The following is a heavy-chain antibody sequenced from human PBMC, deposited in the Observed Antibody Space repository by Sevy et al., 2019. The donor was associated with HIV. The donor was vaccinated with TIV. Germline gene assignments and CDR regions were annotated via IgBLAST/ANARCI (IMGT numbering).Heavy chain of an antibody. CDR2: ISYDGSNK. D-gene: IGHD3-22*01. J-gene: IGHJ6*02. CDR1: GFTFSSYA. Sequence: GGSLRLSCAASGFTFSSYAMHWVRQAPGKGLEWVAVISYDGSNKYYADSVKGRFTISRDNSKNTLYLQMNSLRAEDTAVYYCAREGGDSSGYYYVFNHYYYYGIDFWGQGTTVTVSS. CDR3: AREGGDSSGYYYVFNHYYYYGIDF. V-gene: IGHV3-30-3*01.